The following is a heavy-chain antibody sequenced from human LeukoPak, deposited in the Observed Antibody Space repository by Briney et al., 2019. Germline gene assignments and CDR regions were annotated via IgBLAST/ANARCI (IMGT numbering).Heavy chain of an antibody. CDR3: ARDRHYYDSSGYFYYFDY. J-gene: IGHJ4*02. Sequence: GGSLRLSCAASGFTFSSYSMNWVRQAPGKGLEWVSSISSSSSYIYYADSVKGRFTTSRDNAKNSLYLQMNSLRAEDTAVYYCARDRHYYDSSGYFYYFDYWGQGTLVTVSS. D-gene: IGHD3-22*01. V-gene: IGHV3-21*01. CDR2: ISSSSSYI. CDR1: GFTFSSYS.